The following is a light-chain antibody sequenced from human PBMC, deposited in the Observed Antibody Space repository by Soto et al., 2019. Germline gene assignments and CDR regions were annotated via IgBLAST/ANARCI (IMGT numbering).Light chain of an antibody. CDR2: YNN. CDR3: AAWDDSLYGWV. J-gene: IGLJ3*02. CDR1: SSNIGSNT. Sequence: QSVLTQPPSVSGTPGQRVTISCSGSSSNIGSNTVNWYQQLPGTAPKLLIYYNNQRPSGVPDRFSGSKSGTSASLAISGLQSEDEAHYYCAAWDDSLYGWVFGGGTKVTVL. V-gene: IGLV1-44*01.